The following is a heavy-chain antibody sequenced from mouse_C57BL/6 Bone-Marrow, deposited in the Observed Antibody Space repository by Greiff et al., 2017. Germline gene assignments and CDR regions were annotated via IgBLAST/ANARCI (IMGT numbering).Heavy chain of an antibody. V-gene: IGHV5-4*01. CDR3: AREGARYWYFDV. Sequence: DVMLVESGGGLVKPGGSLKLSCAASGFTFSSYAMSWVRQTPEKRLEWVANISDGGSYTYYPDNVKGRFTISRDNAKNNRYLQMSHLKSEDTAMYYCAREGARYWYFDVWGTGTTVTVSS. CDR1: GFTFSSYA. J-gene: IGHJ1*03. CDR2: ISDGGSYT.